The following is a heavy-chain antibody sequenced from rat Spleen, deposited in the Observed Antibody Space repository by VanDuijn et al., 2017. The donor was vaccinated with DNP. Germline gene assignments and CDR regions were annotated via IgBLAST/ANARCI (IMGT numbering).Heavy chain of an antibody. Sequence: EVQLVESGGGLVQPGRSLKLSCAASGFTFSNYYMAWFRQAPTKGLEWVASISYDGVHAYYRDSVKGRFTISRDNAKSTLYLQMDSLRSEDTATYYCATHEAYTTDYYAMDAWGQGTSVTVSS. CDR3: ATHEAYTTDYYAMDA. J-gene: IGHJ4*01. CDR2: ISYDGVHA. V-gene: IGHV5-25*01. D-gene: IGHD1-6*01. CDR1: GFTFSNYY.